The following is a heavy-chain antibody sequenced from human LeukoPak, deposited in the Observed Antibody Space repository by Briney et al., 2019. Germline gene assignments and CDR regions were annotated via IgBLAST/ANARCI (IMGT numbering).Heavy chain of an antibody. D-gene: IGHD1-26*01. Sequence: GGSLRLSCAASGFGFSDNWMSWVRQAPGKGLEWVANIKEDGSEKNYVDSVKGRFTTSRDNAKNSLYLQMISLRAEDTAVYYCAKYFRADSGNYYRSFDYWGQGTLVTVSS. CDR3: AKYFRADSGNYYRSFDY. CDR2: IKEDGSEK. J-gene: IGHJ4*02. CDR1: GFGFSDNW. V-gene: IGHV3-7*05.